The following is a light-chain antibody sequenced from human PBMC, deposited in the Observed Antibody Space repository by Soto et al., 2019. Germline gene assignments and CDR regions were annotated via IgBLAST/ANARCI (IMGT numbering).Light chain of an antibody. CDR2: EVS. CDR1: SSDVGGYNY. Sequence: QSALTQPASVSGSPGQSITISCSGTSSDVGGYNYVSWYQHHPGNAPKLMIYEVSNRPSGVSTRFSASRSGNTAYLTISGLQADDEADYYCSSYTGSSTVVFGGGTKLTVL. J-gene: IGLJ2*01. CDR3: SSYTGSSTVV. V-gene: IGLV2-14*01.